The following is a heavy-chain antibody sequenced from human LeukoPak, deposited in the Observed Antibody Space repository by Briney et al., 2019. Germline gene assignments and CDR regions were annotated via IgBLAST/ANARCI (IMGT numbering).Heavy chain of an antibody. Sequence: GRSLRLSCAASGFTFSSYAMYWVRQAPGKGLEWVAVISYDGSNKYYADSVKGRFTISRDNSKNTLYLQMNSLRAEDTAVYYCARDSQAYCGGDCYYFDYWGQGTLVTVSS. V-gene: IGHV3-30-3*01. CDR2: ISYDGSNK. CDR3: ARDSQAYCGGDCYYFDY. D-gene: IGHD2-21*02. CDR1: GFTFSSYA. J-gene: IGHJ4*02.